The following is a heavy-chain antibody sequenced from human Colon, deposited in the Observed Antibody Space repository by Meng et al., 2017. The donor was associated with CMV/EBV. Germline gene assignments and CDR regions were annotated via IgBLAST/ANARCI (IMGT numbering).Heavy chain of an antibody. Sequence: LQESGPGLAKPSETLSLSCHSSGGSISTYYWSWIRQPAGEGLEWLGRISTNRNTDYNPSLNSRATIWLDTSNNQFSLKLTSVTAADTAVYYCVRGGYSGTQTGGVQEYWGQGTLVTVSS. J-gene: IGHJ4*02. V-gene: IGHV4-4*07. D-gene: IGHD5-12*01. CDR3: VRGGYSGTQTGGVQEY. CDR1: GGSISTYY. CDR2: ISTNRNT.